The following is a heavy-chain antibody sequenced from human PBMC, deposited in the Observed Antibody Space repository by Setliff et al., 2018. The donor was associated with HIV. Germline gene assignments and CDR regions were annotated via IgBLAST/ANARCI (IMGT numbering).Heavy chain of an antibody. D-gene: IGHD3-22*01. CDR1: GFIVSSSY. CDR2: ISGSGEST. Sequence: GGSLRLSCEASGFIVSSSYMAWVRQAPGKGLEWVSAISGSGESTYYAGSVKGRFTISRDNSKNTLFLQMNSLRAEDTAVYYCARAYNVYDYRFDSSGYDYWGQGTLVTVSS. J-gene: IGHJ4*02. V-gene: IGHV3-23*01. CDR3: ARAYNVYDYRFDSSGYDY.